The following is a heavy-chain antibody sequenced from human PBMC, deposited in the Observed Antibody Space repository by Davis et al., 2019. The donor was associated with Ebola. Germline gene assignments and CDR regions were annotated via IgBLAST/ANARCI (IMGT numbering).Heavy chain of an antibody. CDR2: IYPGDSDT. V-gene: IGHV5-51*01. Sequence: GESLKISCKGSGYSFINYWIGWVRQMPGKGLEWMGIIYPGDSDTRYSPSFQGQVTISADKSISTAYLQWSSLKASDTAMYYCARETRGYSYGAMFYYYYGMDVWGQGTTVTVSS. J-gene: IGHJ6*02. CDR3: ARETRGYSYGAMFYYYYGMDV. CDR1: GYSFINYW. D-gene: IGHD5-18*01.